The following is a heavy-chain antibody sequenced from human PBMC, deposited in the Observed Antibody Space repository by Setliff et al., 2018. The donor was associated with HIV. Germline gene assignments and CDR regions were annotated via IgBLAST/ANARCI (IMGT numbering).Heavy chain of an antibody. Sequence: PSETLSLTCTVSGGSISSGSYYWSWIRQPAGKGLEWIGHIYTSGSTNYNPSLKSRVTISVDTSKNQFSLKLSSVTAADTAVYYCARGYDSSGYPDYWGQGTLVTSPQ. CDR3: ARGYDSSGYPDY. D-gene: IGHD3-22*01. CDR1: GGSISSGSYY. J-gene: IGHJ4*02. V-gene: IGHV4-61*09. CDR2: IYTSGST.